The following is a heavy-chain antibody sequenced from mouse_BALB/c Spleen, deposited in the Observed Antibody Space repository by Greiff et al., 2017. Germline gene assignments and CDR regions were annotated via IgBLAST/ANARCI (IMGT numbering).Heavy chain of an antibody. CDR1: AVDFSRYW. Sequence: PAAAVDFSRYWMSWVRQAPGKGLEWIGEINPDSSTINYTPSLKDKFIISRDNAKNTLYLQMSKVRSEDTALYYCARHPPWFAYWGQGTLVTVSA. CDR2: INPDSSTI. CDR3: ARHPPWFAY. V-gene: IGHV4-1*02. J-gene: IGHJ3*01.